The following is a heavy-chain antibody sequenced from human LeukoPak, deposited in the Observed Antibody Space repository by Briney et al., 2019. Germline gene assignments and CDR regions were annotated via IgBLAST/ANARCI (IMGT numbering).Heavy chain of an antibody. Sequence: GASVKVSCKASGYTFTGYYMHWVRQAPGQGLEWMGWINPNSGGTNYAQKFQGRVTMTRDTSISTAYMELSRLRSDDTAVYYCARAMYSLELADPRASHAFDIWGQGTMVTVSS. V-gene: IGHV1-2*02. J-gene: IGHJ3*02. D-gene: IGHD6-13*01. CDR3: ARAMYSLELADPRASHAFDI. CDR2: INPNSGGT. CDR1: GYTFTGYY.